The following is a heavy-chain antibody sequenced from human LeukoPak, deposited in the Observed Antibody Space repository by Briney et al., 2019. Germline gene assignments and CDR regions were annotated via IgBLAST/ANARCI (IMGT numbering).Heavy chain of an antibody. V-gene: IGHV3-30*03. CDR1: GFTFSTYS. Sequence: GGSLRLSCAASGFTFSTYSMSWVRQAPGKGLEWVAVISYGGSSENYADSVKGRFTVSRANSKSTLYLQMNSLTPDDTSVYYCSRSPGILGTNYFDYWGQGTLVTVSS. D-gene: IGHD1-26*01. CDR3: SRSPGILGTNYFDY. CDR2: ISYGGSSE. J-gene: IGHJ4*02.